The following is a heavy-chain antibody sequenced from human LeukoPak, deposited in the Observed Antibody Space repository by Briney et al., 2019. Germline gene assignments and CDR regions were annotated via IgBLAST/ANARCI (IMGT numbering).Heavy chain of an antibody. J-gene: IGHJ4*02. V-gene: IGHV3-9*01. CDR3: AKATRTIAAFDY. D-gene: IGHD6-13*01. CDR1: GFTFDDYA. Sequence: GRSLRLSCAASGFTFDDYAMHWVRQAPGKGLEWVSGISWNSGSIGYADSAKGRFTISRDNAKNSLYLQMNSLRAEDTALYYCAKATRTIAAFDYWGQGTLVTVSS. CDR2: ISWNSGSI.